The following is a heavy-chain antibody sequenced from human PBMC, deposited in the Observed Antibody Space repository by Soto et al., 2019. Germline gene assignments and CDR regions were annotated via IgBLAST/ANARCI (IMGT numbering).Heavy chain of an antibody. D-gene: IGHD6-13*01. V-gene: IGHV4-59*08. CDR1: GGSISSYY. CDR3: ARAKAPLYSSSWYWFDL. J-gene: IGHJ5*02. CDR2: IYYSGST. Sequence: QVQLQESGPGLVKPSETLSLTCTVSGGSISSYYWSWIRQPPGKGLEWIGYIYYSGSTNYNPSLKSRVTISVDTSKNQFSLKLSSVTAADTAVYYCARAKAPLYSSSWYWFDLWGQGTLVTVSS.